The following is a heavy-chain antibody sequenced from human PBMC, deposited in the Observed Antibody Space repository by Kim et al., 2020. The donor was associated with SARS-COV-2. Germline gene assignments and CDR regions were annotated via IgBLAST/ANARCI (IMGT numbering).Heavy chain of an antibody. CDR1: GGSISSGDYY. D-gene: IGHD3-9*01. J-gene: IGHJ6*02. V-gene: IGHV4-30-4*01. Sequence: SETLSLTCTVSGGSISSGDYYWSWIRQPPGKGLEWIGYIYYSGSTYYNPSLKSRVTISIDTSKNQFSLKLSSVTAADTAVYYWARDKRAYYDILTGYPNRRYYYYGMDVWGQGTTVTVSS. CDR3: ARDKRAYYDILTGYPNRRYYYYGMDV. CDR2: IYYSGST.